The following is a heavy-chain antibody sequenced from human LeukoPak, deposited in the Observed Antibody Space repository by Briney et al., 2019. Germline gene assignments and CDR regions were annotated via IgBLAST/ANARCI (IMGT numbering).Heavy chain of an antibody. Sequence: SSETLSLTCAVYGGSLSVYYWSWMPQPPGKGLEWIGEINHSGSTNYKPSLKNRVTISVDTSNNQFSLKLSSVNAADTAVYYCARIRYFDWLRRYYFDYWGQGTLVTVSS. CDR1: GGSLSVYY. D-gene: IGHD3-9*01. CDR3: ARIRYFDWLRRYYFDY. V-gene: IGHV4-34*01. CDR2: INHSGST. J-gene: IGHJ4*02.